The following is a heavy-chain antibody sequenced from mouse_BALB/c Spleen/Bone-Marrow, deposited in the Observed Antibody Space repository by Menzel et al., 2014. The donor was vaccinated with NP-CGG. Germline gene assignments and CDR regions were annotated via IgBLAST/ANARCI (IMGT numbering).Heavy chain of an antibody. D-gene: IGHD2-14*01. V-gene: IGHV14-3*02. CDR3: ARYRLGTYFDY. Sequence: VQLRQSGAELVKPGASVKLSCTASGFKIXDTYMHWVRQRPEQGLEWIGRIDPANGDTRYDPKFQGKATITADTSSSTAYLQLSSLTSEDTAVYCCARYRLGTYFDYWGQGTTLTVSS. CDR2: IDPANGDT. CDR1: GFKIXDTY. J-gene: IGHJ2*01.